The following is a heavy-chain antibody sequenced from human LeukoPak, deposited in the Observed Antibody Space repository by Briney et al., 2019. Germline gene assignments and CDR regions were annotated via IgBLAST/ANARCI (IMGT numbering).Heavy chain of an antibody. J-gene: IGHJ4*02. D-gene: IGHD3-22*01. CDR1: GFSLSTSGVG. CDR2: IYWDDDK. CDR3: AHTGYYYDSSGYYPKLFDY. V-gene: IGHV2-5*02. Sequence: SGPTLVKPTQTLTLTCTFSGFSLSTSGVGVGWIRQPPGKALEWLALIYWDDDKRYSPSLKSRLTITKDTSKNQVVLTMTNMDLVDTATYYCAHTGYYYDSSGYYPKLFDYWGREPWSPSPQ.